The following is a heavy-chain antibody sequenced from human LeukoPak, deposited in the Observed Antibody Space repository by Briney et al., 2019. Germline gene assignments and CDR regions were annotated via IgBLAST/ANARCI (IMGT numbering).Heavy chain of an antibody. Sequence: GGSLRLSCAASGFTFSSYVMHWVRQAPGKGLEWVAIISYDGSNKYYADSVKGRFTISRDNSKNTLYLQMNSLRAEDTAVYYCARVTYYYDSSGYQFDYWGQGTLVTVSS. CDR1: GFTFSSYV. D-gene: IGHD3-22*01. CDR2: ISYDGSNK. V-gene: IGHV3-30*04. CDR3: ARVTYYYDSSGYQFDY. J-gene: IGHJ4*02.